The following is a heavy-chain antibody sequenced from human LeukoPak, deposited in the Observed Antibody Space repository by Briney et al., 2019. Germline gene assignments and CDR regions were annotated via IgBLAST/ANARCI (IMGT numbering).Heavy chain of an antibody. V-gene: IGHV3-30-3*01. CDR3: ARGVLWFGELLGDY. D-gene: IGHD3-10*01. CDR2: ISYDGSNK. CDR1: GFTFSSYA. J-gene: IGHJ4*02. Sequence: GGSLRLSCAASGFTFSSYAMHWVRQAPGKGLEWVAVISYDGSNKYYADSVKGRFTTSRDNSKNTLYLQMNSLRAEDTAVYYCARGVLWFGELLGDYWGQGTLVTVSS.